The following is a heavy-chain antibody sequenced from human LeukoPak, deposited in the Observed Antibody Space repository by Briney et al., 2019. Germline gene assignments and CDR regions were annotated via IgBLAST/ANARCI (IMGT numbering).Heavy chain of an antibody. CDR1: GGSFSGYY. V-gene: IGHV4-34*01. CDR3: ARNKLDYYYYYMDV. Sequence: PSETLSLTCAVYGGSFSGYYWSWIRQPPGKGLERIGEINHSGSTNYNPSLKSRVTISVDTSKNQFSLKLSSVTAADTAVYYCARNKLDYYYYYMDVWGKGTTVTVSS. J-gene: IGHJ6*03. CDR2: INHSGST.